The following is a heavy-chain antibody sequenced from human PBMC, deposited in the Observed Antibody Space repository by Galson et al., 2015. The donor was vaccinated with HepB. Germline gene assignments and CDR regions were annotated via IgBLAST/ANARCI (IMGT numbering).Heavy chain of an antibody. Sequence: SLRLSCAASGFTFSTYALHWVRQAPGKGLEWVAVISFDGNNNYHADSVQGRFTISRDNSKNTTYLQMNGLRPDDTATYYCARAVGRSSWYLDYWGQGTLVTVSS. D-gene: IGHD6-13*01. J-gene: IGHJ4*02. V-gene: IGHV3-30-3*01. CDR2: ISFDGNNN. CDR3: ARAVGRSSWYLDY. CDR1: GFTFSTYA.